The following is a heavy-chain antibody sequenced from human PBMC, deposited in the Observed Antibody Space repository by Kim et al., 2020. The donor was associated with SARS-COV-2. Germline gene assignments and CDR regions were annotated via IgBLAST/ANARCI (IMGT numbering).Heavy chain of an antibody. Sequence: SVKVSCKASGGTFSSYSFGWVRQAPGQGLEWMGGIYPDLGSRFYAQKFRGGVTITADASTGTVHMELASLRFEDTAVYYCARYRSSGAKFDPWGQGTLV. V-gene: IGHV1-69*10. CDR1: GGTFSSYS. J-gene: IGHJ5*02. CDR2: IYPDLGSR. CDR3: ARYRSSGAKFDP. D-gene: IGHD6-13*01.